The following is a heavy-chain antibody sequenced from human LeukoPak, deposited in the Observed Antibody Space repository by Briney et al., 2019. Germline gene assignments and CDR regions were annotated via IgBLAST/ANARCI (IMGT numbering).Heavy chain of an antibody. Sequence: GGSLRLSCAASGFTFSSYGMHWVRQAPGKGLEWVAVIWYDGSNKYYADSVKGRFTISRDNSKNTLYLQMNSLRAEDTAVYYCARDLSLRIAAAGRGGWFDYWGQGTLVTVSS. D-gene: IGHD6-13*01. CDR3: ARDLSLRIAAAGRGGWFDY. CDR1: GFTFSSYG. V-gene: IGHV3-33*01. J-gene: IGHJ4*02. CDR2: IWYDGSNK.